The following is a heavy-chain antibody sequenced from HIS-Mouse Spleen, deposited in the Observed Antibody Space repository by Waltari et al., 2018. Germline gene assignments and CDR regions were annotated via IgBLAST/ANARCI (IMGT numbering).Heavy chain of an antibody. CDR1: GGSFSGYY. J-gene: IGHJ3*02. Sequence: QVQLQQWGAGLLTPSETLSLTCAVYGGSFSGYYWIWMRQPPGKGLEWIGEINHSGSTNYNPSLKSRVTISVDTSKNQFSLKLSSVIAADTAVYYCARQSITMVRRAFDIWGQGTMVTVSS. V-gene: IGHV4-34*01. CDR2: INHSGST. D-gene: IGHD3-10*01. CDR3: ARQSITMVRRAFDI.